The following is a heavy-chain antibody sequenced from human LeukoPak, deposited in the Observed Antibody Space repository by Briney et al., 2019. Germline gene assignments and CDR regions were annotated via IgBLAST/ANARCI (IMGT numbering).Heavy chain of an antibody. D-gene: IGHD1-14*01. Sequence: NSSETLSLTCTVSGGSISTYYWSWIRQPPGKGLEWIGYIYYTGSTSYNPSLKSRVTMSLDASKNQFSLELNSVTPADTAVYYCARGGNHWPQWWFDPWGRGTLVSVSS. CDR2: IYYTGST. V-gene: IGHV4-59*01. CDR1: GGSISTYY. J-gene: IGHJ5*02. CDR3: ARGGNHWPQWWFDP.